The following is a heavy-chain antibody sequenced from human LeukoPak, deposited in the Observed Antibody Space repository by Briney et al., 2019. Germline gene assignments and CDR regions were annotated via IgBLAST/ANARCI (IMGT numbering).Heavy chain of an antibody. CDR1: GFTFSSYS. CDR3: ARATTYDILTGYFDY. D-gene: IGHD3-9*01. J-gene: IGHJ4*02. CDR2: ISSSSSSI. V-gene: IGHV3-21*01. Sequence: GGSLRLSCAASGFTFSSYSMNWVRQAPGKGLEWVSSISSSSSSIYYADSVKGRFTISRDNAKNSLYLQMNSLRAEDTAVYYCARATTYDILTGYFDYWGQGTLVTVSS.